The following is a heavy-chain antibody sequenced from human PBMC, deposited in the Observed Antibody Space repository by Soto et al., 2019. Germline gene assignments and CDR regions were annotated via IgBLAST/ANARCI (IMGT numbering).Heavy chain of an antibody. D-gene: IGHD3-3*01. CDR1: GFTFGDYA. J-gene: IGHJ4*02. CDR3: TRASSFDFDF. CDR2: IRRNAYGGTT. Sequence: PGGSLRLSCTTSGFTFGDYALSWVRQAPGKGLEWVGFIRRNAYGGTTDYAASVKGRFTISRDDSKSIAYLQMNSLRTEDTALYYSTRASSFDFDFWGQGTLVTGST. V-gene: IGHV3-49*04.